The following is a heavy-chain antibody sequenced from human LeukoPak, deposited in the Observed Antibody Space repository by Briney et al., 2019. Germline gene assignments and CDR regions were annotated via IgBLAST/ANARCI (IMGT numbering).Heavy chain of an antibody. CDR1: GGSISSGGYS. Sequence: SETLSLTCAVSGGSISSGGYSWSWIRQPPGKGLKWIGYIYHSGSTYYNPSLKSRVTISVDRSKNQFSLKLSSVTAADTAVYYCARAGDNLGLGYFDYWGQGTLVTVPS. CDR3: ARAGDNLGLGYFDY. V-gene: IGHV4-30-2*01. J-gene: IGHJ4*02. CDR2: IYHSGST. D-gene: IGHD4-17*01.